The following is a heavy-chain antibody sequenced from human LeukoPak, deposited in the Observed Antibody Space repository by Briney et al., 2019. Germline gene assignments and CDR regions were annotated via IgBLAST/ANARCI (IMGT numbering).Heavy chain of an antibody. J-gene: IGHJ3*02. V-gene: IGHV1-2*02. CDR1: GYTFIDYY. Sequence: ASVKVSCKASGYTFIDYYMHWVRQAPGQGLEWMGWINPNSGGTNYAQKFQGRVTMTRDTSISTAYMELSRLKSDDTAVYYCARDKHRFYPSYDAFDIWGQGTMVTVSS. CDR3: ARDKHRFYPSYDAFDI. CDR2: INPNSGGT.